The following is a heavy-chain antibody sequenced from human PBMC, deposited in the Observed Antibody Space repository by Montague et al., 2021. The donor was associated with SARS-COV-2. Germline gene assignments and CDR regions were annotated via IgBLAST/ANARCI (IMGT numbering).Heavy chain of an antibody. CDR1: GGSISSYY. Sequence: SETLSLTSTVSGGSISSYYWSWIRQPPGKGLEWIGYIYYSGSTNYNPSLKSRVTISVDTSKNQFSLKLSSVTAADTAVYYCARAIGSMYSSGWYYYYYGMDVWGQGTTVTVSS. CDR3: ARAIGSMYSSGWYYYYYGMDV. J-gene: IGHJ6*02. V-gene: IGHV4-59*01. CDR2: IYYSGST. D-gene: IGHD6-19*01.